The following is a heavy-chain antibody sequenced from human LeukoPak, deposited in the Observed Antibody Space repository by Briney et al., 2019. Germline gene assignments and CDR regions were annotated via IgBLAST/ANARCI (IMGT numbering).Heavy chain of an antibody. CDR2: ISWNSGSI. V-gene: IGHV3-9*01. D-gene: IGHD3-10*01. J-gene: IGHJ4*02. CDR1: GFTFDEYA. CDR3: AKDAVYGSGGEGYYFDY. Sequence: GRSLRLSCAASGFTFDEYAMHWVRQAPGKGLEWVSGISWNSGSIGYADSVKGRFTISRDNAKNSLYLQMNSLRAEDTALYYCAKDAVYGSGGEGYYFDYWGQGTLVTVSS.